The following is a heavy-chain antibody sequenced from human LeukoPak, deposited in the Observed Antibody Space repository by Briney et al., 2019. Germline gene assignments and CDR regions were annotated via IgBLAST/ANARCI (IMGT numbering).Heavy chain of an antibody. CDR3: ARQNYATSYYFDY. J-gene: IGHJ4*02. CDR1: GGSISGYS. Sequence: SETLSLTCTVSGGSISGYSWSWIRQPPGKGLEWIGYIYYSGSTNYNPSLKSRVTISVDTSKNQFSLKLSSVTAADTAVYYCARQNYATSYYFDYWGQGTLVTVSS. D-gene: IGHD2-2*01. V-gene: IGHV4-59*08. CDR2: IYYSGST.